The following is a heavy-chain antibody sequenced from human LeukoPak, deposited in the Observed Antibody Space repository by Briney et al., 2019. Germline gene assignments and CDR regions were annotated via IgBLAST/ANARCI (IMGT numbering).Heavy chain of an antibody. Sequence: KTGGSLRLSCAASGFTFSNAWMRWVRQAPGKGLEWLGRIKSKTDVGTADYAAPVKGRFTISRDDSENTLYLQMNSLITEDTAVYYCSTERSSGTSSFDYWGQGALVTVSS. CDR2: IKSKTDVGTA. J-gene: IGHJ4*02. CDR1: GFTFSNAW. CDR3: STERSSGTSSFDY. V-gene: IGHV3-15*01. D-gene: IGHD1-26*01.